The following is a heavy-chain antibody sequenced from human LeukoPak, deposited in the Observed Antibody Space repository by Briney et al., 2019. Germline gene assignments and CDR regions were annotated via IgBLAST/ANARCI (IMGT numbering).Heavy chain of an antibody. J-gene: IGHJ4*02. CDR1: GFSFSSYG. D-gene: IGHD3-10*01. Sequence: PGGSLRLSCAASGFSFSSYGMSWVRQAPGKGLEWVAGTSGSGGSTYYADSVKGRFTISRDNSKNSLYLQMISLRAEDTAIYFCAKANYVSGRSHLDYWGQGTLVAVSS. V-gene: IGHV3-23*01. CDR3: AKANYVSGRSHLDY. CDR2: TSGSGGST.